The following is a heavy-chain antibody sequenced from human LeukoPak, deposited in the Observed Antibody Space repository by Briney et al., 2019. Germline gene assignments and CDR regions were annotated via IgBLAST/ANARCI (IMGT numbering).Heavy chain of an antibody. CDR3: ARDRARADY. J-gene: IGHJ4*02. Sequence: PGGSLRLSCAASGFTFSSNWMHWVRQAPGKGLVWVSRINSDGSFASYADSVKGRFTISRDNAKNTLYLQMNSLRAEDAAVYYCARDRARADYWGQGTLVTVSS. CDR2: INSDGSFA. V-gene: IGHV3-74*01. D-gene: IGHD3-10*01. CDR1: GFTFSSNW.